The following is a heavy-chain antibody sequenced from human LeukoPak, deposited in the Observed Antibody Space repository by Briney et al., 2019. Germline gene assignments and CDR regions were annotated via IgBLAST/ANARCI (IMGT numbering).Heavy chain of an antibody. D-gene: IGHD3-10*01. V-gene: IGHV3-30*03. CDR1: GFTFSRYG. CDR3: ASYYGSGSYYGGALDY. CDR2: ISYDGSNK. J-gene: IGHJ4*02. Sequence: GRSLRLSCAASGFTFSRYGMNWVRQAPGKGLEWVALISYDGSNKYYADSVKGRFTISRDVSKNTLYLQMNSLRAEDTAVYYCASYYGSGSYYGGALDYWGQGTLVTVSS.